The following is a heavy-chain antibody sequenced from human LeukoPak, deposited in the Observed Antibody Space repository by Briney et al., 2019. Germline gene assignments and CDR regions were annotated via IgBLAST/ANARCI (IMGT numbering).Heavy chain of an antibody. Sequence: GGSLRLSCAASGFTFSSYSMNWVRQAPGKGLEWVSYISSSSSTIYYADSVKGRFTISRDNAKNSLYLQMNSLRAEDTAVYYCARGEGDYDILTGDYWGQGTLVTVSS. J-gene: IGHJ4*02. V-gene: IGHV3-48*01. CDR1: GFTFSSYS. CDR2: ISSSSSTI. CDR3: ARGEGDYDILTGDY. D-gene: IGHD3-9*01.